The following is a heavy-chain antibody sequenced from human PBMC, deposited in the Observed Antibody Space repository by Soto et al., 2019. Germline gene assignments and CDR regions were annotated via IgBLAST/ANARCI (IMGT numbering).Heavy chain of an antibody. J-gene: IGHJ4*02. CDR1: GFTFSSYS. Sequence: EVQLVESGGGLVKPGGSLRLSCAASGFTFSSYSMNWVRQAPGKGLEWVSSISGSSSYIYYADSVKGRFTSSRDNGKIPHYQQMNRLRAEDTAVYYCARYSSYVWGSYRASLNFDYWGQGTLVTVSS. D-gene: IGHD3-16*02. V-gene: IGHV3-21*06. CDR2: ISGSSSYI. CDR3: ARYSSYVWGSYRASLNFDY.